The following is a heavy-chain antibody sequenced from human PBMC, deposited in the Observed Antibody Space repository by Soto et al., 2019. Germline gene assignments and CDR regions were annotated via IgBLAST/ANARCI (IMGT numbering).Heavy chain of an antibody. V-gene: IGHV4-30-4*01. CDR2: IYYSGST. CDR1: GGSISSGDYY. Sequence: QVQLQESGPGLVKPSQTLSLTCTVSGGSISSGDYYWSWIRQPPGKGLEWIGYIYYSGSTYYNPSLNSRVNISLDTSKNQFSLKLSSVTAADTAVYYCAREYGDYGKKFDPWGQGTLVTFSS. D-gene: IGHD4-17*01. J-gene: IGHJ5*02. CDR3: AREYGDYGKKFDP.